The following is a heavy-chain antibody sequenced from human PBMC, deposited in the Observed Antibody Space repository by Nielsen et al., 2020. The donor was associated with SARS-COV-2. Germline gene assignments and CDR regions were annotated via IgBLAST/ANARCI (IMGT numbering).Heavy chain of an antibody. V-gene: IGHV1-18*04. CDR3: ASGFGSSRYYYMDV. Sequence: ASVKVSCKASGYTFTSYGISWVRQAPGQGLEWMEWISAYNGNTNYAQKLQGRVTMTTDTSTSTAYMELRSLRSDDTAVYYCASGFGSSRYYYMDVWGKGTTVTVSS. D-gene: IGHD2-2*03. CDR2: ISAYNGNT. CDR1: GYTFTSYG. J-gene: IGHJ6*03.